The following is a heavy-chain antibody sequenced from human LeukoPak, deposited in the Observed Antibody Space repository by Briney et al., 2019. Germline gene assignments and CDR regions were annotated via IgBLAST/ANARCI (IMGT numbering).Heavy chain of an antibody. CDR2: ISGSSAST. Sequence: GGSLRLSCAASGFTFSTNGMSWVRQAPGKGLEWVSCISGSSASTFYADSVKGRFTISRDNAKNSLYLQMNSLTVEDTAVYYCASWGRAAAGTPYWGEGTLVTVSS. J-gene: IGHJ4*02. CDR1: GFTFSTNG. V-gene: IGHV3-23*01. D-gene: IGHD6-13*01. CDR3: ASWGRAAAGTPY.